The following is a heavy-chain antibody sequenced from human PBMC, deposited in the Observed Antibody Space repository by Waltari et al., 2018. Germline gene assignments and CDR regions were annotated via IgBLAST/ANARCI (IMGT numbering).Heavy chain of an antibody. D-gene: IGHD2-21*02. V-gene: IGHV3-48*01. J-gene: IGHJ6*02. CDR2: ISSSSSTI. Sequence: EVQLVESGGGLVQPGGSLRLSCAASGFTFSSYSMNWVRQAPGKGLEWVSYISSSSSTIYYADSVKGRFTISRDNAKNSLYLQMNSLRAEDTAVYYCARQVTASYYYYGMDVWGQGTTVTVSS. CDR1: GFTFSSYS. CDR3: ARQVTASYYYYGMDV.